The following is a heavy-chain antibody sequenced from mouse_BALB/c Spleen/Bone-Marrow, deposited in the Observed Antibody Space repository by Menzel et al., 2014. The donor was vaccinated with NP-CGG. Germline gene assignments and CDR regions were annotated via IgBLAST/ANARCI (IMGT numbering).Heavy chain of an antibody. CDR2: ISDGGTYT. CDR3: VRDGDYRCAY. J-gene: IGHJ3*01. CDR1: GFTFSDYY. Sequence: EVQLVESGGGLVKPGGSLKLSCAASGFTFSDYYIYWVRQTPEKRLEWVATISDGGTYTYYPDTVKGRFTISRDNAKNNLYLQMNGLKSEDTAMYYCVRDGDYRCAYWGQGTLVTVSA. D-gene: IGHD2-14*01. V-gene: IGHV5-4*02.